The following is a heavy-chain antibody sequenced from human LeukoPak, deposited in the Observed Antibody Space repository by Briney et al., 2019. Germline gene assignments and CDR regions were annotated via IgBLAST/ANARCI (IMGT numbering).Heavy chain of an antibody. CDR3: ARDLGH. CDR2: IKEDGTDK. J-gene: IGHJ1*01. V-gene: IGHV3-7*01. CDR1: GFTFSNSW. Sequence: GGSLRLSCAASGFTFSNSWMAWLRQAPGKGLEWVAHIKEDGTDKYYVDSVTGRFTISRDNTINSLYLQMNSLRDEDAAMYYCARDLGHWGQGTLVTVSS.